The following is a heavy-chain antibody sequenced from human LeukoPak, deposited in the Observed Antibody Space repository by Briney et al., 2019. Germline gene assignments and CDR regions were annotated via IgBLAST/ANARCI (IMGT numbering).Heavy chain of an antibody. V-gene: IGHV3-23*01. D-gene: IGHD1-26*01. CDR2: ISSGGGNT. CDR1: GFTVSSNY. CDR3: ANRISGSSS. Sequence: GGSLRLSCAASGFTVSSNYMSWVRQAPGKGLEWVSAISSGGGNTDYADSVKGRFIISRDNSKNTVFLQMNSLRAEDTGVYYCANRISGSSSWGQGTLVTVSS. J-gene: IGHJ5*02.